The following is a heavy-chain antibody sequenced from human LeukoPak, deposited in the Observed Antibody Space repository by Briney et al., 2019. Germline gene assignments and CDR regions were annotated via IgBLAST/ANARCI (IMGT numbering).Heavy chain of an antibody. J-gene: IGHJ4*02. V-gene: IGHV3-74*01. Sequence: GGSLRLSCAASGFTFSSYWMHWVRQAPGKGLVWVSRINSDGSSTSYADSVKGRFTISRDNAKNTLYLQMNSLRAEDTAVYYCARVWVGYYFTIWGQGTLVTVSS. CDR2: INSDGSST. CDR3: ARVWVGYYFTI. CDR1: GFTFSSYW. D-gene: IGHD3-3*01.